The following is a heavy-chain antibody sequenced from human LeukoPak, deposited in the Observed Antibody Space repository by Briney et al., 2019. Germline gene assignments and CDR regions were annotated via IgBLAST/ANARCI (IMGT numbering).Heavy chain of an antibody. CDR3: ARGSAGITMVRGVIITKGWFDP. V-gene: IGHV1-8*03. D-gene: IGHD3-10*01. CDR1: GYTFTSYD. J-gene: IGHJ5*02. Sequence: ASVKVSCMASGYTFTSYDVNWVRQATGQGLEWMGWMNPNSGNTGYAHKFQGRVTITRNTSISTAYMELSSLRSEDTAVYYCARGSAGITMVRGVIITKGWFDPWGQGTLVTVSS. CDR2: MNPNSGNT.